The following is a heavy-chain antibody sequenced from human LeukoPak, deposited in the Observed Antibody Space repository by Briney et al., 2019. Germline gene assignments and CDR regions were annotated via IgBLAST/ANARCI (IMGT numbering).Heavy chain of an antibody. Sequence: GESLKISCKGSGYSFTSYWIGWVRQMPGKGLEWMGIIYPGDSDTRYSPSFQGQVTISADKSISTAYLQWSSLKASDTAMYYCAGLRGNYYDSSGHNWFDPWGQGTLVTVSS. CDR3: AGLRGNYYDSSGHNWFDP. J-gene: IGHJ5*02. D-gene: IGHD3-22*01. V-gene: IGHV5-51*01. CDR2: IYPGDSDT. CDR1: GYSFTSYW.